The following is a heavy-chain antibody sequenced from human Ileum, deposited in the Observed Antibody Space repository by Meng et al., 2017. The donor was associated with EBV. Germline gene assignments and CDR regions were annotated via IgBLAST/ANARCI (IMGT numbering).Heavy chain of an antibody. V-gene: IGHV4-30-4*01. CDR2: IFYTGST. Sequence: QVHLQESGPGLVKPSQNLSPTCTVSGDTLFNGGHYWTWLRQPPGKGLEWIGYIFYTGSTYYNPSLKSRVTISLDLSKNQFSLNLTSVTAADTAVYYCARDSNGDYGWVDPWGQGTLVTVSS. CDR1: GDTLFNGGHY. D-gene: IGHD4-17*01. J-gene: IGHJ5*02. CDR3: ARDSNGDYGWVDP.